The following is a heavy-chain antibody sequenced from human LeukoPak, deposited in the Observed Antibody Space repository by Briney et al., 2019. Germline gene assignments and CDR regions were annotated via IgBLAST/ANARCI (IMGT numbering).Heavy chain of an antibody. CDR2: IYVSGST. V-gene: IGHV4-61*02. Sequence: PSETLSLTCTVSGSISSGSYYWNWIRQPAGKGLEWIGRIYVSGSTNYNPSLKSRVTISVDTSKNQFSLKLSSVTAADTAVYYCARGYSSSFGYFDLWGRGTLVTVSS. CDR3: ARGYSSSFGYFDL. J-gene: IGHJ2*01. CDR1: GSISSGSYY. D-gene: IGHD6-13*01.